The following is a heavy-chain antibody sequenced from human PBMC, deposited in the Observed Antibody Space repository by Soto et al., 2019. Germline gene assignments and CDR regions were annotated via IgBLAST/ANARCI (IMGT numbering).Heavy chain of an antibody. CDR1: GYAFGGYA. J-gene: IGHJ4*02. V-gene: IGHV1-18*04. Sequence: QVQLVQSGAEVKKPGASVKASCKASGYAFGGYAISWVRQAPGQGLEWMGWVSAYSGHTDYAQNLQGRVSMTTETSTCTAYMELGSLTSDDTAVYYCARPSGSYGDYAWSSAYWGQGTLVTVSS. CDR3: ARPSGSYGDYAWSSAY. CDR2: VSAYSGHT. D-gene: IGHD4-17*01.